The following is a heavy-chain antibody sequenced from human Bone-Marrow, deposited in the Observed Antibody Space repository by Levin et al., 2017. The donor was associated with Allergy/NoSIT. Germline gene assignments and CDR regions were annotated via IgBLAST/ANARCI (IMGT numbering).Heavy chain of an antibody. J-gene: IGHJ4*02. CDR3: AKAEDFDILTRYYLRS. CDR1: GFSFEAYG. CDR2: ISGSGGGT. D-gene: IGHD3-9*01. V-gene: IGHV3-23*01. Sequence: GGSLRLSCTVSGFSFEAYGMSWVRQAPGKGLEWVSGISGSGGGTYYADSLKDRFIVSRDNSKNILYLQMKSLRVEDTAVYFCAKAEDFDILTRYYLRSWGQGTRVTVSS.